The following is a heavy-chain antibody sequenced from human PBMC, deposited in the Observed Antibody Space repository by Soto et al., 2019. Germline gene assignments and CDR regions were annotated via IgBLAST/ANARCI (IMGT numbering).Heavy chain of an antibody. CDR2: MNTNSGNT. D-gene: IGHD4-4*01. V-gene: IGHV1-8*01. J-gene: IGHJ6*02. CDR3: AFSHDYSNYPYYYYGMDV. CDR1: GYTFTSYD. Sequence: ASVKVSCKASGYTFTSYDINWVRQATGQGLEWKGWMNTNSGNTGYAQKFQGRVTMTRNTSISTAYMELSSLRSEDTAVYYCAFSHDYSNYPYYYYGMDVWGQGTTVTVSS.